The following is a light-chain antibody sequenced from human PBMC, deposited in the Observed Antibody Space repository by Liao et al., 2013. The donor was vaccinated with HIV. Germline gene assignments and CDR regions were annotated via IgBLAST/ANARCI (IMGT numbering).Light chain of an antibody. CDR1: ALGDRF. CDR2: YDS. CDR3: QVWDRSNDNVV. Sequence: SYDLTQPPSVSVSPGQTANVTCSGDALGDRFVCWYQQRPGQSPVLVIHYDSERPLGIPERFSGSKSGNTATLTISTVEGGDEADYYCQVWDRSNDNVVFGGGTKLTVL. J-gene: IGLJ2*01. V-gene: IGLV3-1*01.